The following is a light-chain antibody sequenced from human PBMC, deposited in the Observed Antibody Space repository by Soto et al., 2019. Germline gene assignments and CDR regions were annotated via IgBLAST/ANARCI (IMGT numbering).Light chain of an antibody. Sequence: DIQMTQSPCTLSASVGDRVTVTCRASQSISNWLAWYQQKPGKAPKLLIYGASSLESGVPSRFSGSGSGTEFTLSISSLQPDDFATYYCQQYNSYSLFFGQGTKLEIK. J-gene: IGKJ2*01. CDR3: QQYNSYSLF. V-gene: IGKV1-5*01. CDR1: QSISNW. CDR2: GAS.